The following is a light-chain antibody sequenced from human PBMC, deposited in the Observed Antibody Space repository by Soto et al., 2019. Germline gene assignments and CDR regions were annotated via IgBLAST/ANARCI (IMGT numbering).Light chain of an antibody. CDR3: QQSYSTPCT. CDR1: QSISSW. J-gene: IGKJ1*01. Sequence: EIEMPKSPSTLSASLGDRVPITCRASQSISSWLAWYQQKPGKAPKLLIYEASTLESGVPSRFSGSGSGTDFTLTISSLQPEDFATYYCQQSYSTPCTLGQGTKVDI. V-gene: IGKV1-39*01. CDR2: EAS.